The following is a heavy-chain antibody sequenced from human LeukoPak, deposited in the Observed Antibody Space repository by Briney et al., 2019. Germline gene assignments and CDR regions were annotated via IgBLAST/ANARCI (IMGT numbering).Heavy chain of an antibody. CDR2: ISSSSSYI. CDR1: GFTFSSYS. D-gene: IGHD6-13*01. J-gene: IGHJ5*02. CDR3: ARGSRPPYSSSWYPPDWFDP. V-gene: IGHV3-21*01. Sequence: PGGSLRLSCAASGFTFSSYSMNWVRQAPGKGLEWVSSISSSSSYIYYADSVKGRFTISRGNAKNSLYLQMNSLRAEDTAVYYCARGSRPPYSSSWYPPDWFDPWGQGTLVTVSS.